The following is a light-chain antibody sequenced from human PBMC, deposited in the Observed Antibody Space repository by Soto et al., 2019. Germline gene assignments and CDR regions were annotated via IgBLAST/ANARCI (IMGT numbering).Light chain of an antibody. J-gene: IGKJ1*01. CDR3: HQHGGSPET. Sequence: EFVLTQSPGTLSLSPGERATLSCRASQTVSSSYLAWYQQKPGQAPRLLIYGASSRATGIPDRFSGSGSGTEFILTISRLEPDDFAIYHCHQHGGSPETFGQGTKVDIK. V-gene: IGKV3-20*01. CDR2: GAS. CDR1: QTVSSSY.